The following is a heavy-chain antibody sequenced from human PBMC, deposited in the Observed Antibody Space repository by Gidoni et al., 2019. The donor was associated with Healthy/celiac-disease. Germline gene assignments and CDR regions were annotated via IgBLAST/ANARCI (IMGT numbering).Heavy chain of an antibody. J-gene: IGHJ5*02. V-gene: IGHV4-34*01. CDR2: INHGGST. CDR1: GGSFSGYY. Sequence: QVQLQQWGAGLLKPSETLSLTCAVYGGSFSGYYWSWIRQPPGKGLEWIGEINHGGSTNYNPSLKSRVTISVDTSKNQFSLKLSSVTAADTAVYYCARGRLGYCSGGSCYSRNWFDPWGQGTLVTVSS. D-gene: IGHD2-15*01. CDR3: ARGRLGYCSGGSCYSRNWFDP.